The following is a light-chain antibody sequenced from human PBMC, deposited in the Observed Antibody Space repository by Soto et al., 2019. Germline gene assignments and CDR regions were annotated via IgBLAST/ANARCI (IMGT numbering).Light chain of an antibody. Sequence: DILITHSPCSLSASVRDRVTITCRASQNIRGYLNWYQQKPGKAPKLLIYAASSLQSGIPSRFSGSGSETDFTLTISSLQPEDFATYYCQQSYSTPWTFGHGTKVDIK. CDR3: QQSYSTPWT. V-gene: IGKV1-39*01. CDR1: QNIRGY. J-gene: IGKJ1*01. CDR2: AAS.